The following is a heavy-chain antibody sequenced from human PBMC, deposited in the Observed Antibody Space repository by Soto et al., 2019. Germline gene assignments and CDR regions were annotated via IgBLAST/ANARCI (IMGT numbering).Heavy chain of an antibody. D-gene: IGHD2-8*01. CDR1: GGSISSGNYY. Sequence: QVQLQESGPGLVKPSQTLSLTCTVSGGSISSGNYYWSWIRQHPGKGLEWIGYIYYSGSTYYNPSLKSLVTISVDTSKNQFSLKLSSVTAADTAVYYCARVGYCTNGVCYTPSDYWGQGTLVTVSS. J-gene: IGHJ4*02. CDR3: ARVGYCTNGVCYTPSDY. V-gene: IGHV4-31*01. CDR2: IYYSGST.